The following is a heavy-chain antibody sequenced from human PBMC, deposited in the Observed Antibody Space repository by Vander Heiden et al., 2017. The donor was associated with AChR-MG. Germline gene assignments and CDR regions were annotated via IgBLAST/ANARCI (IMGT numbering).Heavy chain of an antibody. J-gene: IGHJ5*02. CDR2: MNAGNDDT. Sequence: QVQLVQSGAEVKKPGASVKVSCKASGYPFSNYAMHWVRQAPGQGLEWMGWMNAGNDDTEYSKTFQGRVTITRDTSANIVYMELSNLTSEDTAVYYCARGCGTTCYHKGLNPWGQGTLVTVSS. CDR1: GYPFSNYA. CDR3: ARGCGTTCYHKGLNP. V-gene: IGHV1-3*01. D-gene: IGHD2-2*01.